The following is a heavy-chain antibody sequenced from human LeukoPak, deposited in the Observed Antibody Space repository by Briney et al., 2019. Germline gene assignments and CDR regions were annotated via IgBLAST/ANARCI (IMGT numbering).Heavy chain of an antibody. V-gene: IGHV3-74*01. CDR2: VSSDGSIT. CDR3: ARDPERYYYDSSGYYPHY. D-gene: IGHD3-22*01. CDR1: GFTFSSYW. Sequence: GGSLRLSCAASGFTFSSYWMHWVRQAPGKGLVWVSRVSSDGSITDYTDSVKGRFTISRDNSKNTLYLQMNSLRAEDTAVYYCARDPERYYYDSSGYYPHYWGQGTLVTVSS. J-gene: IGHJ4*02.